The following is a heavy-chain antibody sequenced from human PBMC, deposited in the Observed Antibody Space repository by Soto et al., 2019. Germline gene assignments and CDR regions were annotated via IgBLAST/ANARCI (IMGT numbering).Heavy chain of an antibody. CDR1: GGTFSSYA. J-gene: IGHJ4*02. CDR2: IIPIFGTA. V-gene: IGHV1-69*13. D-gene: IGHD5-18*01. Sequence: GASVKVSCKASGGTFSSYAISWVRHAPGQGLEWMGGIIPIFGTANYAQKFQGRVTITADESTSTAYMELSSLRSEDTAVYYCARDHVDTPMVLAYSGQVTPVPVSS. CDR3: ARDHVDTPMVLAY.